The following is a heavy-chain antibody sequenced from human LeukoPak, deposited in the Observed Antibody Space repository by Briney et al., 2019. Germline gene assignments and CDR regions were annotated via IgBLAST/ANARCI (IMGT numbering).Heavy chain of an antibody. V-gene: IGHV3-33*01. J-gene: IGHJ4*02. CDR2: IWDDGSKK. D-gene: IGHD3-10*01. CDR3: ARDRMVYTY. CDR1: GFTFSSYG. Sequence: PGGSLRLSCAASGFTFSSYGMHWVRQAPVKGLEWVAVIWDDGSKKYYADSVKGRFTISRDNSKNTVYLQMNSLRAEETAVYYCARDRMVYTYWGQGTLVTVSS.